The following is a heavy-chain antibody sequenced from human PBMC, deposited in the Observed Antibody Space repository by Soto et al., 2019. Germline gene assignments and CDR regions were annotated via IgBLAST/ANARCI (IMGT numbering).Heavy chain of an antibody. CDR2: IKSKTDGGTT. J-gene: IGHJ4*02. CDR3: TTDREGGWYSYFDY. Sequence: EVQLVESGGGLVKPGGSLRLSCAASGFTFSNSWMNWVRQAPGKGLELVGRIKSKTDGGTTDYAEPVKGIFTISRDDSKNTLYLQMNSLKTEDTAVYYCTTDREGGWYSYFDYWGQGTLVTVSS. D-gene: IGHD6-19*01. V-gene: IGHV3-15*07. CDR1: GFTFSNSW.